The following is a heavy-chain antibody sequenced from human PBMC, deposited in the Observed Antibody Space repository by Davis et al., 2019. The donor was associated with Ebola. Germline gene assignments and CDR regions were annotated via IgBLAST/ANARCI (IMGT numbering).Heavy chain of an antibody. J-gene: IGHJ6*04. V-gene: IGHV3-30*18. CDR3: AKSGLSFGVVKYHYGMDV. D-gene: IGHD3-3*01. CDR1: GFTFSSYA. Sequence: PGGSLRLSCAASGFTFSSYAMHWVRQAPGKGLDWVAFISYDGSNKYYADSVKGRFTISRDNSKNTQYLQMNSLRAEDTAVYYCAKSGLSFGVVKYHYGMDVWGKGTTVTVSS. CDR2: ISYDGSNK.